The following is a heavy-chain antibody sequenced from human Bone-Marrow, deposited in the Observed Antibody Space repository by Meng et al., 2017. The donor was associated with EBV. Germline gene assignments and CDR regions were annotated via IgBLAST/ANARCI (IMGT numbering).Heavy chain of an antibody. CDR3: ARDLSGRFDP. CDR2: IPSDGNI. D-gene: IGHD1-14*01. V-gene: IGHV3-30*03. Sequence: QVQWVVSGGCVVQPGRSLRLSCAASGFTCSGYGMFWVRQAPGKGPEWVAIIPSDGNIYYADSVKGRFTISRDNSKNTLYLQMNSLRGEDTAVYYCARDLSGRFDPWGQGTLVTVSS. J-gene: IGHJ5*02. CDR1: GFTCSGYG.